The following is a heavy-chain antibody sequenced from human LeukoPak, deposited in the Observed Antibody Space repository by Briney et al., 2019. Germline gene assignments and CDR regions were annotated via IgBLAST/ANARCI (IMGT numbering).Heavy chain of an antibody. CDR3: ARDYGGYYDSSGPLGI. Sequence: PSETLSLTCTVSGGSISSYYWSWIRQPPGKGLDWIGYIYYSGSTNYNPSLRSRVTISVDTSKNQFSLKLNSVTAADTAVYYCARDYGGYYDSSGPLGIWGQGTLVTVSS. CDR2: IYYSGST. V-gene: IGHV4-59*01. J-gene: IGHJ4*02. CDR1: GGSISSYY. D-gene: IGHD3-22*01.